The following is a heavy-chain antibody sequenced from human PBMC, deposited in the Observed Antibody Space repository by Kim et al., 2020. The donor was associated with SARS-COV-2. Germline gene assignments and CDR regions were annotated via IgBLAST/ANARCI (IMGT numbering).Heavy chain of an antibody. J-gene: IGHJ2*01. CDR2: INHSGST. CDR3: ARGGLGRYWYFDL. Sequence: SETLSLTCAVYGGSFSGYCWSWIRQPPGKGLEWIGEINHSGSTNYNPSLKSRVTISVDTSKNQFSLKLSSVTAADTAVYYCARGGLGRYWYFDLWVRGT. D-gene: IGHD2-15*01. V-gene: IGHV4-34*01. CDR1: GGSFSGYC.